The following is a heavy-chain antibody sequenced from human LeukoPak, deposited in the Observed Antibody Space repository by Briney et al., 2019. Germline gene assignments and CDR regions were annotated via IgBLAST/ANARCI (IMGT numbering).Heavy chain of an antibody. Sequence: GASVKVSCRASGGTFSSYAISWVRQAPGQGLEWMGGIIPIFGTANYAQKFQGRVTITTDESTSTAYMELSSLRSEDTAVYYCARVSDRYYYDSSGYDDWGQGTLVTVSS. D-gene: IGHD3-22*01. CDR1: GGTFSSYA. V-gene: IGHV1-69*05. CDR2: IIPIFGTA. CDR3: ARVSDRYYYDSSGYDD. J-gene: IGHJ4*02.